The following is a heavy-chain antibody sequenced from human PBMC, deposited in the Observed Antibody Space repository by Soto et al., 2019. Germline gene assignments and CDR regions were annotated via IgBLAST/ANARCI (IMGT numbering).Heavy chain of an antibody. CDR3: PKDIEWGGRHVNHAFNV. V-gene: IGHV3-9*01. CDR2: ISWNSGII. J-gene: IGHJ3*01. D-gene: IGHD1-26*01. Sequence: EMQLVESGGGLVQPGRSLRLSCAASGFTFDDYAMHWVRQVPWKGLEWVSGISWNSGIIDYADSVKGRFTISRDSAKNSLYLQRNSLKPEDTALYYCPKDIEWGGRHVNHAFNVWGQGTMFSVS. CDR1: GFTFDDYA.